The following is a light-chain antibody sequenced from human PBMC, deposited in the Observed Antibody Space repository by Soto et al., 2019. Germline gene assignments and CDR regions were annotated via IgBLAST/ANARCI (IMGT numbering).Light chain of an antibody. CDR2: DFS. CDR1: QSVSNSY. J-gene: IGKJ2*01. CDR3: QQYGGSPEYT. Sequence: EIVLTQSPGTLSLSPGERATLSCRASQSVSNSYLAWYQQKPGQAPSLLIYDFSTRATGIPDWLSGSGSGKHFTLTISRLEPEDFAVYYCQQYGGSPEYTFGQGTKVEIK. V-gene: IGKV3-20*01.